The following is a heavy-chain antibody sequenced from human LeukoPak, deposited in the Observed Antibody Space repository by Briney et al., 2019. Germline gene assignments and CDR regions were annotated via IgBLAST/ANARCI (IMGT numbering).Heavy chain of an antibody. CDR3: ARLSGFSSTTVTLNWFDP. D-gene: IGHD4-17*01. J-gene: IGHJ5*02. CDR2: INPNSGGT. V-gene: IGHV1-2*02. CDR1: GYTFTDYY. Sequence: ASVKVSCKPSGYTFTDYYMHWVRQAPGQGLEWMGWINPNSGGTNYAQKFQGRVTMTRDTSISTAYMELSRLRSDDTAVYYCARLSGFSSTTVTLNWFDPWGQGTLVTVSS.